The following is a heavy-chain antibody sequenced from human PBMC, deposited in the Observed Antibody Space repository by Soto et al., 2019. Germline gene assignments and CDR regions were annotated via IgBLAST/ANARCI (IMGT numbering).Heavy chain of an antibody. D-gene: IGHD1-26*01. J-gene: IGHJ5*01. Sequence: PSETLSLTCSVSGASINNFAYYWGWIRQPPGKGLEWIGTVYYNENTYYNPSLKSRVAISVDTAKNQFSLNLRSVTAADTAIYFCARRERYSGSPGWFDPWGQGTLLTVSS. CDR1: GASINNFAYY. CDR3: ARRERYSGSPGWFDP. CDR2: VYYNENT. V-gene: IGHV4-39*01.